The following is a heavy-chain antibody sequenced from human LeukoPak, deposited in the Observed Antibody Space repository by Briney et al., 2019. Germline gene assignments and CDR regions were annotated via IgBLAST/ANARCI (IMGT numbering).Heavy chain of an antibody. CDR2: IYHSGST. CDR3: AREANYYGSGSYFEGTFDY. Sequence: PSETLSLTCTVSGVFITTYYWSWIRQPPGKGLEWIGYIYHSGSTNYNPSLKSRVTISVDTSKNEFSLKLTSVTAADTAVYYCAREANYYGSGSYFEGTFDYWGQGSLVTVSS. CDR1: GVFITTYY. J-gene: IGHJ4*02. D-gene: IGHD3-10*01. V-gene: IGHV4-59*13.